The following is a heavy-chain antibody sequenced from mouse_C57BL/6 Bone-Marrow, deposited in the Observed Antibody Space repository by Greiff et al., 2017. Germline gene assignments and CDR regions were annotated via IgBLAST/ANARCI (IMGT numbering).Heavy chain of an antibody. CDR3: AGNGSSASLVY. CDR2: IHPSSGCT. Sequence: QVQLQQPGAELVKPGASVKLSCKASGYTFTSYWMHWVKQRPGQGLEWIGMIHPSSGCTNYNHKFKCKATLTVDTSSSTAYMQLSSLTSEDFAVYDCAGNGSSASLVYWGQGTLVTVSA. CDR1: GYTFTSYW. D-gene: IGHD1-1*01. V-gene: IGHV1-64*01. J-gene: IGHJ3*01.